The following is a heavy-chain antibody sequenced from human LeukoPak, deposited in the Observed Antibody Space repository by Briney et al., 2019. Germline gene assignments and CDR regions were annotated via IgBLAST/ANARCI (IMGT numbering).Heavy chain of an antibody. CDR3: ARGRQWLVLGYSWFDP. CDR2: INHSGNT. Sequence: SETLSLTCSVSGESFTGYYWSWIRQPPGKGLEWVGEINHSGNTNYNPSLKSRVTVSVDTSKNQFSLKLTSVTAADTAVYYCARGRQWLVLGYSWFDPWGQGTLVTVSS. J-gene: IGHJ5*02. D-gene: IGHD6-19*01. CDR1: GESFTGYY. V-gene: IGHV4-34*01.